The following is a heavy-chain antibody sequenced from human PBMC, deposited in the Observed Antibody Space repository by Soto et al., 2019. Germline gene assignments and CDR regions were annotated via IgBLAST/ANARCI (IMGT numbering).Heavy chain of an antibody. J-gene: IGHJ6*04. CDR2: ISYDGSNK. Sequence: GSLRLSCAASGFTFSSYGMHWVRQAPGKGLEWVAVISYDGSNKYYADSVKGRFTISRDNSKNTLYLQMNSLRAEDTAVYYCAKDFGGAVAGTVDYYYVMDVWGKGTTVPVSP. CDR1: GFTFSSYG. V-gene: IGHV3-30*18. CDR3: AKDFGGAVAGTVDYYYVMDV. D-gene: IGHD6-19*01.